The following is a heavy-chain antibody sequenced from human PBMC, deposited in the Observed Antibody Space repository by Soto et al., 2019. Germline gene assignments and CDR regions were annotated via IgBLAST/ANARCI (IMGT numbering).Heavy chain of an antibody. V-gene: IGHV4-30-4*01. J-gene: IGHJ4*02. CDR1: GGSISNRDYY. D-gene: IGHD5-18*01. Sequence: SETLSLTCTVSGGSISNRDYYRSCIRQPPGKGLEWIGYIYYSGSTYYNPSLKSRVTISVDTSKNQFSLKLSSVTAADTAVYYCASNSYGYIFYDHWGQGTLVTVSS. CDR2: IYYSGST. CDR3: ASNSYGYIFYDH.